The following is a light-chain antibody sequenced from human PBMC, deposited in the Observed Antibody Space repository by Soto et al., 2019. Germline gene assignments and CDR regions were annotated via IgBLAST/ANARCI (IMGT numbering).Light chain of an antibody. J-gene: IGKJ1*01. Sequence: EIVLTQSPGTLSLSPGERATLSCRASQSVSSSYLAWYQQKPGKAPRLLIYGASSRATGIPDRFSGSGSGTDFTLTIRRLEPEDFAVYYCQHYGSSWWTFGQGTKVEIK. CDR1: QSVSSSY. CDR3: QHYGSSWWT. V-gene: IGKV3-20*01. CDR2: GAS.